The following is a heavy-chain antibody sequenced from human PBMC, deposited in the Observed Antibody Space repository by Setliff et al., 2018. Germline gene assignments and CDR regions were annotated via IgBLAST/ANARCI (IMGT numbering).Heavy chain of an antibody. CDR1: GGSISSYY. D-gene: IGHD2-2*01. V-gene: IGHV4-59*08. Sequence: PSETLSLTCTVSGGSISSYYWSWIRQPPGKRLEWIGYIYYSGSTNYNPSLESRVTISVDTSKNQFSLKLSSVTAADTAVYYCARGVNCSSTSCSPGLNWFDPWGKGTLVTVSS. J-gene: IGHJ5*02. CDR2: IYYSGST. CDR3: ARGVNCSSTSCSPGLNWFDP.